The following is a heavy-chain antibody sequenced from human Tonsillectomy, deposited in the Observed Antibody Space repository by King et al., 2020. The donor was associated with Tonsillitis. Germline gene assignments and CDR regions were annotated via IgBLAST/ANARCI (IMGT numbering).Heavy chain of an antibody. Sequence: QLVQSGGGLGQPGRSLRLSCAASGFTFDDYAMHWVRQAPGKGLEWVSGISGNSGSIGYADSVKGRFNISRDNAKNSLYLQMNSLGAEDTALYYCAKDLPGYSYGGGFDYWGQGTLVTVSS. CDR1: GFTFDDYA. CDR3: AKDLPGYSYGGGFDY. CDR2: ISGNSGSI. D-gene: IGHD5-18*01. V-gene: IGHV3-9*01. J-gene: IGHJ4*02.